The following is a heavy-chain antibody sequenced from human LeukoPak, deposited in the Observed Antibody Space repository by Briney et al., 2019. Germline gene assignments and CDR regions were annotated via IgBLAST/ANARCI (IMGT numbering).Heavy chain of an antibody. D-gene: IGHD6-13*01. Sequence: GESLKISCKGSGYSFTSYWIGWVRQMPGKGLEWMGIIYPGDSDTRYSPSFQGQVTISADKSISTAYLQWSSLKASDTAMYYCARGAARIAAAGSVVPFDYWGQGTLVTVSS. J-gene: IGHJ4*02. CDR2: IYPGDSDT. CDR1: GYSFTSYW. CDR3: ARGAARIAAAGSVVPFDY. V-gene: IGHV5-51*01.